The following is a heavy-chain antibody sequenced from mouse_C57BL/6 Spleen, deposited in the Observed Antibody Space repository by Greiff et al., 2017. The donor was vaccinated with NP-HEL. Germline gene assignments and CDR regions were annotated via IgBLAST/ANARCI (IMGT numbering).Heavy chain of an antibody. D-gene: IGHD1-1*01. V-gene: IGHV1-76*01. Sequence: VQLQQSGAELVRPGASVKLSCKASGYTFTDYYINWVKQRPGQGLEWIARIYPGSGNTYYNEKFKGKATLTAEKSSSTAYMKLSSLTSEDSAVYFSASSVVAPPFDDWGKGTTLTVSS. CDR3: ASSVVAPPFDD. CDR2: IYPGSGNT. J-gene: IGHJ2*01. CDR1: GYTFTDYY.